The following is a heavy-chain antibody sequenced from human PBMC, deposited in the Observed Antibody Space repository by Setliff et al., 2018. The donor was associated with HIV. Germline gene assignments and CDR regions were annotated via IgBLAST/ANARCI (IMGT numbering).Heavy chain of an antibody. V-gene: IGHV3-7*01. J-gene: IGHJ4*02. CDR2: INQDGSDK. CDR1: GFIFSTNW. CDR3: GRPPPYCSGGSYADY. Sequence: GGSLRLSCAASGFIFSTNWMSWVRQAPGKGPEWVANINQDGSDKYYVPSVKGRFTISRDNAKNSLYLQMNNLSAEDPAVYYCGRPPPYCSGGSYADYWGQGTLVTVSS. D-gene: IGHD2-15*01.